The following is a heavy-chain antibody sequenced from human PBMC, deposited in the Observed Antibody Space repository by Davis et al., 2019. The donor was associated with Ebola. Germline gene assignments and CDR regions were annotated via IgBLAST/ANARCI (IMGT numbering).Heavy chain of an antibody. CDR2: ISYDGSNK. CDR1: GFTFRNYG. J-gene: IGHJ4*02. Sequence: GGSLRLSCAASGFTFRNYGIHWVRQTPGKGLEWVAVISYDGSNKYYADSVKGRFTISRDNSKNTLYLQMNSLRAEDTAVYYCANLDYGDNSGFDYWGQGTLVTVSS. D-gene: IGHD4-23*01. V-gene: IGHV3-30-3*01. CDR3: ANLDYGDNSGFDY.